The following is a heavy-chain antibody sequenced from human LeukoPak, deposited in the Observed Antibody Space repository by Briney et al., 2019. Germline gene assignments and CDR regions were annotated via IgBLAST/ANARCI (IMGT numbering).Heavy chain of an antibody. Sequence: GGSLRLSCAASGFTFSSYSMNWVRQAPGKGLEWVSSISSSSSYIYYADSVKGRFTISRDNSKNTLYLQMNSLRAEDTAVYYCAKWDFWSGYYIPEDYWGQGTLVTVSS. V-gene: IGHV3-21*04. CDR1: GFTFSSYS. CDR3: AKWDFWSGYYIPEDY. CDR2: ISSSSSYI. D-gene: IGHD3-3*01. J-gene: IGHJ4*02.